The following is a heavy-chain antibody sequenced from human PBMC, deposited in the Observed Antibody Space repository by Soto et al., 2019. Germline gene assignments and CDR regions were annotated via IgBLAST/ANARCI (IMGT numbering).Heavy chain of an antibody. CDR1: GYTLTELS. V-gene: IGHV1-24*01. J-gene: IGHJ4*02. CDR2: FDPEDGET. D-gene: IGHD6-19*01. Sequence: ASVKVYCKVSGYTLTELSMRWVRQAPGKGLEWMGGFDPEDGETIYARKFQGRVTMTEDTSTDTAYMELSSLRSEDTAVYYCATKYSSGWYVRGFYFDYWGQGTLVTVSA. CDR3: ATKYSSGWYVRGFYFDY.